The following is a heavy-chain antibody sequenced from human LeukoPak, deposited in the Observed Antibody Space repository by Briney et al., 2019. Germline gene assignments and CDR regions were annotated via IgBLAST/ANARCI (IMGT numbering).Heavy chain of an antibody. Sequence: SGGSLRLSCAASGFTFSSYEMNWVRQAPGKGLEWVSAISGSGGSTYYADSVKGRFTISRDNSKNTLYLQMNSLRAEDTAVYYCAKDRSYYDSSGYIYYFDYWGQGTLVTVSS. CDR2: ISGSGGST. CDR3: AKDRSYYDSSGYIYYFDY. J-gene: IGHJ4*02. V-gene: IGHV3-23*01. D-gene: IGHD3-22*01. CDR1: GFTFSSYE.